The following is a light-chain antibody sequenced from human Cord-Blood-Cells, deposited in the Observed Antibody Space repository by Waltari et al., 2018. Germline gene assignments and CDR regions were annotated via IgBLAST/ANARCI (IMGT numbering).Light chain of an antibody. CDR3: AAWDDSLNGWV. CDR2: SNN. J-gene: IGLJ3*02. CDR1: SPTIRSNT. Sequence: QSVLTQPPSASVTPGQRVTIPCSGSSPTIRSNTANWYQQLPGTAPKLLIYSNNQRPSGVPDRFSGSKSGTSASLAISGLQSEDEADYYCAAWDDSLNGWVFGGGTKLTVL. V-gene: IGLV1-44*01.